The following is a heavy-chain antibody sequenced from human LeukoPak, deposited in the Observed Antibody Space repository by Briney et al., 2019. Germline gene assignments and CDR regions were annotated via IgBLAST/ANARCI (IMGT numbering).Heavy chain of an antibody. CDR1: GGTFSSYA. CDR2: IIPILGIA. CDR3: ARVTCSSTSCYVSNNWFDP. V-gene: IGHV1-69*04. D-gene: IGHD2-2*01. J-gene: IGHJ5*02. Sequence: ASVKVSCKASGGTFSSYAISWVRQAPGQGLEWMGRIIPILGIANYAQKFQGRVTITADKSTSTAYMELSSLRSEDTAVYYCARVTCSSTSCYVSNNWFDPWGQGTLVTVSS.